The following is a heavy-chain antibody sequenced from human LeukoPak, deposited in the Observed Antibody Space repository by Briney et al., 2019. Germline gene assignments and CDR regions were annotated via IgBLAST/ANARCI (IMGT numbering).Heavy chain of an antibody. Sequence: PGGSLRLSCAASGFTFGDSYMTWVRQAPGKGVEWVAYISGSGHDINYSESAKGRFTISRDNAKNSLYLQMNSLRAEDTAVYYCAELGITMIGGVWGKGTTVTISS. J-gene: IGHJ6*04. D-gene: IGHD3-10*02. CDR2: ISGSGHDI. V-gene: IGHV3-11*04. CDR3: AELGITMIGGV. CDR1: GFTFGDSY.